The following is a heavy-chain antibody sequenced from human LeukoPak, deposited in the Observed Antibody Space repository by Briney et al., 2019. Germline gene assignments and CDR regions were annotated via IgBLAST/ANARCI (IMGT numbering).Heavy chain of an antibody. CDR2: INHSVST. J-gene: IGHJ5*02. CDR3: ASIVATYNWFDP. D-gene: IGHD5-12*01. Sequence: SETLSLTCAVYGGSFSVYYWSWIRQPPGKGLEWVGEINHSVSTNYNPSLKSRVTISVDTSKNQFSLKLSSVTAADTAVYYCASIVATYNWFDPWGQGTLVTVSS. CDR1: GGSFSVYY. V-gene: IGHV4-34*01.